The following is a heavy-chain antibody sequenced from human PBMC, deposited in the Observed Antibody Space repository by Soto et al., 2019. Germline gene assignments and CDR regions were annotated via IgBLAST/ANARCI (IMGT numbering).Heavy chain of an antibody. CDR2: IYTSGST. D-gene: IGHD2-2*01. CDR3: ARACSSNSCYDVFDY. CDR1: GGSISSYY. V-gene: IGHV4-4*07. J-gene: IGHJ4*02. Sequence: SETLSLTCTVSGGSISSYYWIWIRQPAGKGLEWIGRIYTSGSTNYNPSLKSRVTMSVDTSKNQFSLKLSSVTAADTAVYYCARACSSNSCYDVFDYWGQGTLVTVSS.